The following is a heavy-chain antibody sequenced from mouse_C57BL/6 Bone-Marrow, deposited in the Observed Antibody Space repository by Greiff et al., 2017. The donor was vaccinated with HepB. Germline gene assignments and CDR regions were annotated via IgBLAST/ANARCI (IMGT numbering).Heavy chain of an antibody. V-gene: IGHV1-81*01. Sequence: QVQLQQSGAELARPGASVKLSCKASGYTFTSYGISWVKQRTGQGLEWIGEIYPRSGNTYYNEKFKGKATLTADKSSSTAYMELRSLTSEDSAVYFCARDLIYYYGSSWAMDYWGQGTSVTVSS. CDR1: GYTFTSYG. D-gene: IGHD1-1*01. CDR3: ARDLIYYYGSSWAMDY. J-gene: IGHJ4*01. CDR2: IYPRSGNT.